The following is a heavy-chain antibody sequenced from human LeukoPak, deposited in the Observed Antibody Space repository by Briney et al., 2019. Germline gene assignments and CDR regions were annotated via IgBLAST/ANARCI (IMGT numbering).Heavy chain of an antibody. CDR2: ISGSGGST. CDR3: AKDLREQRPVHGWFDP. Sequence: PGGSLRLSCAASGFTFSSYAMSWVRQAPGKGLEWVSAISGSGGSTYYADSVKGRFTISRDNSKNTLYLQMNSLRAEDTAVYYCAKDLREQRPVHGWFDPWGQGTLVTVSS. CDR1: GFTFSSYA. V-gene: IGHV3-23*01. J-gene: IGHJ5*02. D-gene: IGHD6-13*01.